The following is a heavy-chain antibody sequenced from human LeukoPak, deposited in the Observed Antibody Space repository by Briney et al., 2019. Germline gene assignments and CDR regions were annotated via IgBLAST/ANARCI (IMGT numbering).Heavy chain of an antibody. Sequence: SETLSLTCNVSGGSISSSSYYWGWIRQPPGKELEWIGSTYYSGSTYYKPSLKSRVPISVSTSKSQFSLKPSSVNAAGTGVFYWWERKQTCTYEYWGERTRDSVSS. CDR3: WERKQTCTYEY. CDR1: GGSISSSSYY. J-gene: IGHJ4*02. D-gene: IGHD1-26*01. V-gene: IGHV4-39*01. CDR2: TYYSGST.